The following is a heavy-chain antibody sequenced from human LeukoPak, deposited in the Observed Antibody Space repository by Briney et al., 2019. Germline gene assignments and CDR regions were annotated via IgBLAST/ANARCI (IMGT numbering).Heavy chain of an antibody. CDR2: IHYSGGT. D-gene: IGHD6-6*01. Sequence: SETLSLTCTVSGGSIGSYHWSWIRQPPGKGLEWIGYIHYSGGTEYNPSLKSRVTISVDMSKNQLSLRLSSVTAADTAVYYCARGQTARVGWGNWFDRWGQGTLVTVSS. CDR3: ARGQTARVGWGNWFDR. CDR1: GGSIGSYH. J-gene: IGHJ5*02. V-gene: IGHV4-59*08.